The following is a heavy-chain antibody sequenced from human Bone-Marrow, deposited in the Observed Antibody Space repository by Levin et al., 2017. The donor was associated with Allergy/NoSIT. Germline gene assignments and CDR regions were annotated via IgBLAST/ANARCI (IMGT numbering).Heavy chain of an antibody. V-gene: IGHV3-23*01. Sequence: TGGSLRLSCAASGFTFSSYTMSWVRQAPGKGLEWVSGISGSGLTSYYADSVKGRFTISRDNSKDTLHLQMKSLRAEDTARYFCAKAMTFDTAGLYYSYYYYYAMDVWGEGTTVTVSS. J-gene: IGHJ6*04. CDR1: GFTFSSYT. D-gene: IGHD2/OR15-2a*01. CDR3: AKAMTFDTAGLYYSYYYYYAMDV. CDR2: ISGSGLTS.